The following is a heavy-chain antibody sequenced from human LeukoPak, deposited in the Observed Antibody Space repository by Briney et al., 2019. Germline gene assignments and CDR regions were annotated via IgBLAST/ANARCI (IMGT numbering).Heavy chain of an antibody. D-gene: IGHD5-18*01. CDR2: ISSSGSTI. V-gene: IGHV3-11*04. CDR3: AKEDTAMVPFDY. J-gene: IGHJ4*02. CDR1: GFTFSDYY. Sequence: VGSLRLSCAASGFTFSDYYMSWIRQAPGKGLEWVSYISSSGSTIYYADSVKGRFTISRDNAKNSLYLQMNSLRAEDTAVYYCAKEDTAMVPFDYWGQGTLVTVSS.